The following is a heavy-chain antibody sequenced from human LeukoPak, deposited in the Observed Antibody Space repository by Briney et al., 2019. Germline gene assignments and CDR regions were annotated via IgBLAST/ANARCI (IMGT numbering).Heavy chain of an antibody. CDR1: GFTFSSYE. CDR2: ISSSSTYI. V-gene: IGHV3-21*01. D-gene: IGHD2-15*01. Sequence: GGSLRLSCAASGFTFSSYEMNWVRQAPGKGLEWVSSISSSSTYIYYADSVKGRFTISRDNAKNSLFLQMNSLRAEDTAVYYCARGGAYCSGGSCSQGYDAFDIWGQGTMVTVSS. J-gene: IGHJ3*02. CDR3: ARGGAYCSGGSCSQGYDAFDI.